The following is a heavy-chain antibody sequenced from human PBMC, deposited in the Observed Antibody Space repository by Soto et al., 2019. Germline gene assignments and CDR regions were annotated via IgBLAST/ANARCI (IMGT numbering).Heavy chain of an antibody. Sequence: QVQLVQSGAEVKKPGASVKVSCKASGYTFTNYAMHWVRQAPGQRLEWMGWINAGNGNTKYSQKFQGRVTITRDTAAGTAYMELSSLRSEDTAVYYCARGPLLWGDVWGQGTTVTVSS. CDR2: INAGNGNT. CDR3: ARGPLLWGDV. CDR1: GYTFTNYA. V-gene: IGHV1-3*01. J-gene: IGHJ6*02. D-gene: IGHD3-10*01.